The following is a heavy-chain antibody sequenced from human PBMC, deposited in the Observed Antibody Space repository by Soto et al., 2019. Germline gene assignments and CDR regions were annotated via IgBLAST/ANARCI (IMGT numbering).Heavy chain of an antibody. J-gene: IGHJ4*02. CDR1: GGSFSGYY. Sequence: PSETLSLTCAVYGGSFSGYYWSWIRQPPGKGLEWIGEINHSGSTNYNPSLKSRVTISVDTSKNQFSLKLSSVTAADTAVYYCARGPLRSCTDWGQGTLVTVSS. V-gene: IGHV4-34*01. CDR2: INHSGST. D-gene: IGHD4-17*01. CDR3: ARGPLRSCTD.